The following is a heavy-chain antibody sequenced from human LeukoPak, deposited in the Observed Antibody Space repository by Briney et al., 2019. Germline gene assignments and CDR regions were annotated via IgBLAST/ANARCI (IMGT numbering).Heavy chain of an antibody. CDR1: GFTFSSYG. V-gene: IGHV3-30*18. J-gene: IGHJ4*02. Sequence: PGGSLRLSCAASGFTFSSYGMHWVRQAPGKGLEWVAVISYDGSNKYYADSVKGRFTISRDNSKNTLYLQMNSLRAEDTAVYYCAKDKLDYYDSSGPFDYWGQGTLVTVSP. D-gene: IGHD3-22*01. CDR2: ISYDGSNK. CDR3: AKDKLDYYDSSGPFDY.